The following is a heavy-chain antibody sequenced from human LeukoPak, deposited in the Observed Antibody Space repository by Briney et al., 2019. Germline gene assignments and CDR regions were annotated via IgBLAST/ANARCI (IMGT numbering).Heavy chain of an antibody. CDR3: AKDWYYYDSSGYPDY. D-gene: IGHD3-22*01. Sequence: GGSLRLSCAASGVTFRSYGMHWVRQAPGKGLEWVAVISYDGSNKYYADSVKGRFTISRDNSKNTLYLQMNSLRAEDTAVYYCAKDWYYYDSSGYPDYWGQGTLVTVSS. CDR2: ISYDGSNK. J-gene: IGHJ4*02. V-gene: IGHV3-30*18. CDR1: GVTFRSYG.